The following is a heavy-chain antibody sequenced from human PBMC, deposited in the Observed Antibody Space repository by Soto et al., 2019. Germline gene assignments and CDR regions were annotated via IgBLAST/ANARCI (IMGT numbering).Heavy chain of an antibody. D-gene: IGHD3-3*01. CDR2: INQSGSP. CDR1: SGTISSSNW. Sequence: SETLSLTCAVSSGTISSSNWWTWVRQPPGKGLEWIGEINQSGSPNYNPSLRSRVTISVDKSKSQFFLKLSSVTAADTAVYYCARERTYYDFWSGHGTYGMDVWGQGTTVTVSS. V-gene: IGHV4-4*02. J-gene: IGHJ6*02. CDR3: ARERTYYDFWSGHGTYGMDV.